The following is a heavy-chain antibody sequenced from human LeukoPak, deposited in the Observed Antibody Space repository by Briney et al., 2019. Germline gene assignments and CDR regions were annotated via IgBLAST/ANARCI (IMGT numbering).Heavy chain of an antibody. D-gene: IGHD3-10*01. CDR2: VYYSGTT. J-gene: IGHJ4*02. CDR1: GDSISLSFYY. V-gene: IGHV4-39*01. Sequence: SETLSLTCSVSGDSISLSFYYWGWIRQPPGKALEWIGSVYYSGTTYYNPSLKSRVTISVDTSKNQFSLKLNSVTAADTAVFYCAANSADYNTLGSSYKVWGQGTLVTVSS. CDR3: AANSADYNTLGSSYKV.